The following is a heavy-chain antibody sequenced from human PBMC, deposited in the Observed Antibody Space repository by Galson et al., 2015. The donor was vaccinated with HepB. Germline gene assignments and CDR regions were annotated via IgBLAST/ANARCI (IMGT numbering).Heavy chain of an antibody. Sequence: SLRLSCAASGFTFSSYAMSWVRQAPGKGLEWVSAISGSGGSTYYADSVKGRFTISGDNSKNTLYLQMNSLRAEDTAVYYCAKDRYCSGGSCYTPDYWGQGTLVTVSS. CDR3: AKDRYCSGGSCYTPDY. D-gene: IGHD2-15*01. J-gene: IGHJ4*02. CDR1: GFTFSSYA. V-gene: IGHV3-23*01. CDR2: ISGSGGST.